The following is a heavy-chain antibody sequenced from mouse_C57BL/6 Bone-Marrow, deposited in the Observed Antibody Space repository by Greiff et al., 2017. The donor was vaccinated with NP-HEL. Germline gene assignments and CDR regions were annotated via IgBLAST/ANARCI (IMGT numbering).Heavy chain of an antibody. CDR1: GFTFSSYG. Sequence: EVQRVESGGDLVKPGGSLKLSCAASGFTFSSYGMSWVRQTPDKRLEWVATISRGGSYTYYPDSVKGRFTISRDNAKNTLYLQMSSLKSEDTAMYYCARLRNYAMDYWGQGTSVTVSS. CDR2: ISRGGSYT. J-gene: IGHJ4*01. V-gene: IGHV5-6*01. CDR3: ARLRNYAMDY.